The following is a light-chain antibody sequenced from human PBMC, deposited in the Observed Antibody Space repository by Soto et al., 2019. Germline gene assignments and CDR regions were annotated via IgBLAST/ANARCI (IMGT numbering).Light chain of an antibody. CDR2: DAS. V-gene: IGKV1-5*01. Sequence: IKVTQSPSALSATVGDRVTITCRASQSIRTWLAWYQQKPGKAPNLLIYDASSLERGVPSRVSGSGSGTDFTFTISSLQDEDFATYNCQPYISQRPFAQGTKLDI. CDR1: QSIRTW. J-gene: IGKJ1*01. CDR3: QPYISQRP.